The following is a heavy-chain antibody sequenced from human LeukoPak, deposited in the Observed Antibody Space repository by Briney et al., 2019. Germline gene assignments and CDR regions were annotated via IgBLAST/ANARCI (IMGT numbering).Heavy chain of an antibody. CDR2: IYYSGST. Sequence: SETPSLTCTVSGGSISSSSYYWGWIRQPPGKGLEWIGSIYYSGSTYYNPSLKSRVTISVDTSKNQFSLKLSSVTAADTAVYYCARKYCSSTSCYTRAPYYFDYWGQGTLVTASS. CDR1: GGSISSSSYY. J-gene: IGHJ4*02. CDR3: ARKYCSSTSCYTRAPYYFDY. D-gene: IGHD2-2*02. V-gene: IGHV4-39*07.